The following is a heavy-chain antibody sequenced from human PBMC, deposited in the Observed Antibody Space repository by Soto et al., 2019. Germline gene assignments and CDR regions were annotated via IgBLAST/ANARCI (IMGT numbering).Heavy chain of an antibody. Sequence: PGGPLRLAGSASGFAFSDYYMCWIRPAPGKGLEWVSYISSRASAIYYADSVKGRFTISRDNAKNSLYLQMNSLRAEDTAVYYCARELIAVDGSYFDYWGQGSLVSVSS. V-gene: IGHV3-11*01. CDR2: ISSRASAI. CDR3: ARELIAVDGSYFDY. J-gene: IGHJ4*02. D-gene: IGHD6-19*01. CDR1: GFAFSDYY.